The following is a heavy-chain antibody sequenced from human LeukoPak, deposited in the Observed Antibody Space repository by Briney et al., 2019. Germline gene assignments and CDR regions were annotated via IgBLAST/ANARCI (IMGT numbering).Heavy chain of an antibody. CDR3: AKMSNYYNSLGYYAFDI. D-gene: IGHD3-22*01. V-gene: IGHV3-66*01. J-gene: IGHJ3*02. CDR2: IYSGGSA. Sequence: GGSLRLSCAASGFTFSGSAMHWVRQASGKGLEWVSVIYSGGSADYADSVKGRFTISRDNSKNTLHLQMKSLRAEDTAVYYCAKMSNYYNSLGYYAFDIWGQGTMVTVSS. CDR1: GFTFSGSA.